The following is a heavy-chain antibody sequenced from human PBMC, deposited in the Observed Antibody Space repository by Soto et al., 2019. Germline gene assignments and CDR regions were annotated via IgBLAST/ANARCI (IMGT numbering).Heavy chain of an antibody. CDR2: ISGGGGST. D-gene: IGHD3-10*01. CDR1: GFTFSHYA. J-gene: IGHJ6*02. CDR3: ANPPTIWFRDLNSNYGMDL. Sequence: PGGSLRLSCATSGFTFSHYAMSWVRQAPGKGLEWVSGISGGGGSTYYADSVKGRFTISRDNSKNTLFLQMNSMRAEDSAVYYCANPPTIWFRDLNSNYGMDLWPQGTTVTVCS. V-gene: IGHV3-23*01.